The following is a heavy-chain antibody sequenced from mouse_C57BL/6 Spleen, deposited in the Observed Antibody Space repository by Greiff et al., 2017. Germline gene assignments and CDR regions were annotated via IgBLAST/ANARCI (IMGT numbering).Heavy chain of an antibody. CDR1: GYTFTSYW. CDR3: ARSVYGNYRYFDV. V-gene: IGHV1-61*01. J-gene: IGHJ1*03. Sequence: QVQLQQPGAELVRPGSSVKLSCKASGYTFTSYWMDWVKQRPGQGLEWIGNIYHSDSETHYNQKFKDKATLTVDKSSSTAYMQLSSLTSEDSAVYYCARSVYGNYRYFDVWGTGTTVTVSS. CDR2: IYHSDSET. D-gene: IGHD2-1*01.